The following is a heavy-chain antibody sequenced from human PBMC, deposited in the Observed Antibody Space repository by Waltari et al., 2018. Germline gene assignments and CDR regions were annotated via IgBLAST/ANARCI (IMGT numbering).Heavy chain of an antibody. CDR1: RFTFSSYA. CDR2: ISGSGGST. J-gene: IGHJ4*02. Sequence: EVQLLESGGGLVQPGGSLRLSCAASRFTFSSYAMSWVRRAPGKGLEWVSGISGSGGSTYYANSVKGRFTISRDNSKNTLYLQMNSLRAEDTAVYYCAKDHTSYYYDSSGYYYFDYWGQGTLVTVSS. CDR3: AKDHTSYYYDSSGYYYFDY. V-gene: IGHV3-23*01. D-gene: IGHD3-22*01.